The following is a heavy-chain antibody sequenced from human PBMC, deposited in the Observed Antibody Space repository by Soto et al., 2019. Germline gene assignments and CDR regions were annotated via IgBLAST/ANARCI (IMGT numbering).Heavy chain of an antibody. J-gene: IGHJ4*02. CDR1: GFTFSSYS. CDR3: ASARGSSWYPYYFDY. CDR2: ISSSSSYI. V-gene: IGHV3-21*01. Sequence: EVQLVESGGGLVKPGGSLRLSCAASGFTFSSYSMNWVRQAPGKGLEWVSSISSSSSYIYYADSVKGRFTISRDNAKNSLYLQMNSLRAEDTAVYYCASARGSSWYPYYFDYWGKGTLVTVSS. D-gene: IGHD6-13*01.